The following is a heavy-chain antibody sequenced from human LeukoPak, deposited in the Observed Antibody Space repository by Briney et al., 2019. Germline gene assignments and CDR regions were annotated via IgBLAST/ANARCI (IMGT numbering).Heavy chain of an antibody. D-gene: IGHD2-21*02. CDR3: ASVLYCGADCYSGRYFFDY. Sequence: ASVKVSCKASGGSFSDYSISWVRQAPGQGLEWMGIINPSGDSTSYAQKFQGRVTMTRDTSTSTVYMELSSLRSEDTAVYYCASVLYCGADCYSGRYFFDYWGQGTLVTVSS. V-gene: IGHV1-46*01. CDR1: GGSFSDYS. CDR2: INPSGDST. J-gene: IGHJ4*02.